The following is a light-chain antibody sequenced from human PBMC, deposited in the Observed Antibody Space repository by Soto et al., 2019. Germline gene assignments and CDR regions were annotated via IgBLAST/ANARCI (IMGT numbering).Light chain of an antibody. V-gene: IGKV3-20*01. CDR1: ESVTSTY. Sequence: EIVLTQSPGALSLFPGERATLSCRTSESVTSTYLAWYQQKPGQPPRLLIYGASNRATGIPDRFSGSGSGTDFPLTISRLEPEDFAVYYCQQSHNRPSFGPGTKVEIK. CDR3: QQSHNRPS. J-gene: IGKJ3*01. CDR2: GAS.